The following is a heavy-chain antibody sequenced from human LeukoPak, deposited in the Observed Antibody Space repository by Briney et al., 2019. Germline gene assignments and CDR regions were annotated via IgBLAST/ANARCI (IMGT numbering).Heavy chain of an antibody. CDR1: GYTFTSNY. D-gene: IGHD1-1*01. J-gene: IGHJ4*02. Sequence: GASVKVSCKASGYTFTSNYIHWVRQAPGQGLEWMGMIYPRDGSTSYAQKFQGRVTVTRDTSTSTVYMELSSLRSEDTAVYYCARDVGESPTNWGQGTLVTVSS. CDR2: IYPRDGST. CDR3: ARDVGESPTN. V-gene: IGHV1-46*01.